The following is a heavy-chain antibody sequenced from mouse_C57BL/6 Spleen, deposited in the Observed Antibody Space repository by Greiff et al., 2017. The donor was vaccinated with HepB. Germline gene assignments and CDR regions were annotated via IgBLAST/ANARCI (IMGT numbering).Heavy chain of an antibody. CDR1: GFNIKDYY. CDR2: IDPEDGET. V-gene: IGHV14-2*01. J-gene: IGHJ3*01. CDR3: APLRERAWFAY. D-gene: IGHD1-1*01. Sequence: EVQGVESGAELVKPGASVKLSCTASGFNIKDYYMHWVKQRTEQGLEWIGRIDPEDGETKYAPKFQGKATITADTSSNTAYLQLSSLTSEDTAVYYCAPLRERAWFAYWGQGTLVTVSA.